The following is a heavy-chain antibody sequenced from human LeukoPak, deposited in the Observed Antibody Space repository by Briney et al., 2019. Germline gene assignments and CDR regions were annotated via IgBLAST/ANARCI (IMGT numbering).Heavy chain of an antibody. J-gene: IGHJ4*02. CDR1: GFTFSSYG. D-gene: IGHD3-22*01. CDR3: AGETCYYDSSGYFDY. V-gene: IGHV3-30*02. CDR2: IRYDGSNK. Sequence: GGSLRLSCAASGFTFSSYGMHWVRQAPGKGLEWVAFIRYDGSNKYYADSVKGRFTISRDNSKNTLYLQMNSLRAEDTAVYYCAGETCYYDSSGYFDYWGQGTLVTVSS.